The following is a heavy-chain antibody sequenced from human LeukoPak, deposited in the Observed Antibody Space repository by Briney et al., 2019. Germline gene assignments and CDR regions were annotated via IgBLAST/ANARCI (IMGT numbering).Heavy chain of an antibody. CDR3: AREEQWLGSFDY. Sequence: SETLSLTCTVSGGSIHTYYWTWIRQPPGKGLEWIGNVYYSGTTYYNPSLKSRLTISVDTSKNQFSLKLNSVTAADTAVYYCAREEQWLGSFDYWGQGTLVTVSS. D-gene: IGHD6-19*01. CDR2: VYYSGTT. CDR1: GGSIHTYY. V-gene: IGHV4-59*13. J-gene: IGHJ4*02.